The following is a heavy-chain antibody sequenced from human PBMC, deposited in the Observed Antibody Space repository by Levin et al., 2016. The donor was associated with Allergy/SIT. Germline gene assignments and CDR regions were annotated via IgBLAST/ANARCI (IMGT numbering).Heavy chain of an antibody. Sequence: WIRQPPGKGLEWIGYIYYSGSTYYNPSLKSRVTISVDTSKNQFSLKLSSVTAADTAVYYCARETTIFYYMDVWGKGTTVTVSS. V-gene: IGHV4-30-4*01. J-gene: IGHJ6*03. CDR2: IYYSGST. D-gene: IGHD3-3*01. CDR3: ARETTIFYYMDV.